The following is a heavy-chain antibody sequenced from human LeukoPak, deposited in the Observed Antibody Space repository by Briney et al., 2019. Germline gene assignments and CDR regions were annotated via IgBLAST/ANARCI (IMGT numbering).Heavy chain of an antibody. Sequence: SETLSLTCSVSGGSIRSSSYYWAWIRQPPGEGLEWIGSIYSSGFTSYKPSLKSRLTISVDTSKNQFSLKLSSVTAADTAVYYCARVKLWFGDLILDYWGQGTLVTVSS. CDR2: IYSSGFT. CDR3: ARVKLWFGDLILDY. V-gene: IGHV4-39*07. D-gene: IGHD3-10*01. CDR1: GGSIRSSSYY. J-gene: IGHJ4*02.